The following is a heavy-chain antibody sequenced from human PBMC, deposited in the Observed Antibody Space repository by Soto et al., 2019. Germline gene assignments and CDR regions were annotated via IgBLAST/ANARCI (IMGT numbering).Heavy chain of an antibody. CDR1: GASISSGDHY. V-gene: IGHV4-30-4*01. CDR2: SFYAGTT. Sequence: SETLSLTCTVSGASISSGDHYWSWIRQTPGKGLEWIGYSFYAGTTYYNPSLKSRVTISVDTSKNQFSLKLSSVTAADTALYYCARFGRGRFDSWGQGTLVTVSS. D-gene: IGHD3-16*01. J-gene: IGHJ4*02. CDR3: ARFGRGRFDS.